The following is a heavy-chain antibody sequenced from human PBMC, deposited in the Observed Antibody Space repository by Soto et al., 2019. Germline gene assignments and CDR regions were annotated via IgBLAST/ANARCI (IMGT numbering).Heavy chain of an antibody. Sequence: PGGSLRLSCAASGFTFSSYWMHWVRQAPGKGLVWVSRINSDGSSTSYADSVKGRFTISRDNAKNTLYLQMNSLRAEDTAVYYCARVEGGTLYYYYGMDVWGQGTTVTVSS. V-gene: IGHV3-74*01. CDR2: INSDGSST. D-gene: IGHD1-1*01. CDR1: GFTFSSYW. J-gene: IGHJ6*02. CDR3: ARVEGGTLYYYYGMDV.